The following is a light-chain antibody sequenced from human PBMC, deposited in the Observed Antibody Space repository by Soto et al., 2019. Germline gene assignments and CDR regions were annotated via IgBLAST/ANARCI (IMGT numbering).Light chain of an antibody. Sequence: EIVMTQSPATLSVSPGDRTTLSCRASMNVSSNLAWYQQKPGQAPRLLIYGAFTRATGIPARFSGSGSGTEFTLTISSQQSEDFAVYYCQHYNNWPPWTFGQGTKVEIK. CDR2: GAF. J-gene: IGKJ1*01. CDR1: MNVSSN. V-gene: IGKV3-15*01. CDR3: QHYNNWPPWT.